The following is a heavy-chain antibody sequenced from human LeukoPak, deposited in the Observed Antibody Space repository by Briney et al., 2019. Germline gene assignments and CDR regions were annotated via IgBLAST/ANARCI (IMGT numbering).Heavy chain of an antibody. D-gene: IGHD3-3*01. CDR2: ISNRGTTI. Sequence: GGSLRLSCAASGFTFSSYEMNWVRQAPGRGLEWVSYISNRGTTIYYADSVKGRFTISRDNAKNSLYLQMNSLRAEDTAVYYCARDSFDFWSGSFWFDPWGQGTLVTVSS. CDR3: ARDSFDFWSGSFWFDP. V-gene: IGHV3-48*03. CDR1: GFTFSSYE. J-gene: IGHJ5*02.